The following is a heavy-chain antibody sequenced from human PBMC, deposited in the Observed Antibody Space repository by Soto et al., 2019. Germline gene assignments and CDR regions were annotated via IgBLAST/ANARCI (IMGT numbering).Heavy chain of an antibody. CDR2: IYPGDSDT. Sequence: LGESLKISCKGSGYSFTSYWIGWVRQMPGKGLEWMGIIYPGDSDTRYSPSFQGQVTISADKSISTAYLQWSSLKASDTAMYYCARLPSFDGEGPGRWFVPWGPGTRVTV. V-gene: IGHV5-51*01. J-gene: IGHJ5*02. CDR1: GYSFTSYW. D-gene: IGHD4-17*01. CDR3: ARLPSFDGEGPGRWFVP.